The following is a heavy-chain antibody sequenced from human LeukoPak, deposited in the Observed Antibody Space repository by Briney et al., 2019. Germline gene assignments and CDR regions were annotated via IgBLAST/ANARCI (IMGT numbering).Heavy chain of an antibody. CDR1: GGSISSYY. CDR2: IYYSGRT. J-gene: IGHJ5*02. Sequence: SETLSLTCTVSGGSISSYYWSWIRQPPGKGLEWIGYIYYSGRTYYNPSLKSRVTISVDTSKNQFSLKLSSVTAADTAVYHCARVRDGDYGYIGFDPWGQGTLVTVSS. V-gene: IGHV4-59*12. CDR3: ARVRDGDYGYIGFDP. D-gene: IGHD4-17*01.